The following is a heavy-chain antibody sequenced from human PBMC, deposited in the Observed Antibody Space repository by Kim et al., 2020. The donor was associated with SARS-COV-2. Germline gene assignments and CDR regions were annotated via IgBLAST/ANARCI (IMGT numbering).Heavy chain of an antibody. V-gene: IGHV3-30*04. Sequence: GGSLRLSCAASGFTFSSYAMHWVRQAPGKGLEWVAVISYDGSNKYYADSVKGRFTISRDNSKNTLYLQMNSLRAEDTAVYYCARDKEYSSSWYVSYYYGMDVWGQGTTVTVSS. CDR1: GFTFSSYA. J-gene: IGHJ6*02. D-gene: IGHD6-13*01. CDR2: ISYDGSNK. CDR3: ARDKEYSSSWYVSYYYGMDV.